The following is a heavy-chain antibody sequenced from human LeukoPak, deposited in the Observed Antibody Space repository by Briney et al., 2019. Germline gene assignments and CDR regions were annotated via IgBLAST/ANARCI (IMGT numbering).Heavy chain of an antibody. CDR3: ARRVMTTETFDY. D-gene: IGHD4-17*01. CDR1: GYSFSTDW. J-gene: IGHJ4*02. V-gene: IGHV5-51*01. CDR2: IYPGDSDT. Sequence: PGESLKISCKGSGYSFSTDWIGWVRQMPGKGLEWMGIIYPGDSDTRYSPSFQGQVTISADKSISTAYLQWSSLKVSDTAIYYCARRVMTTETFDYWGQGTLVTVSS.